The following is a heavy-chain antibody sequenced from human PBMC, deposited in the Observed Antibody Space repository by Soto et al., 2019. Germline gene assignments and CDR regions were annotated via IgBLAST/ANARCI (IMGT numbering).Heavy chain of an antibody. CDR3: ARDYRNKCFDQ. J-gene: IGHJ4*02. Sequence: GGSLRLSCAASGFTLSDYYMSWVRQAPGRGLEWVSYITGSGSIIYYADSVKGRFTISRDNARNSVYLQMNSLRAEDTAFYYCARDYRNKCFDQWGQGTLVTVSS. CDR2: ITGSGSII. V-gene: IGHV3-11*01. CDR1: GFTLSDYY. D-gene: IGHD4-4*01.